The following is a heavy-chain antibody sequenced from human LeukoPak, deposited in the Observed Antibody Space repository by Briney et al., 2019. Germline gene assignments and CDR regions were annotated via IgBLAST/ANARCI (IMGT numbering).Heavy chain of an antibody. CDR1: GFIFGNYG. V-gene: IGHV3-23*01. J-gene: IGHJ4*02. CDR2: ITRNGDTT. D-gene: IGHD2-15*01. CDR3: AKGWFSSDY. Sequence: GGSLRLSCAASGFIFGNYGMTWVRQAPGKGLEWVSTITRNGDTTYYADSVKGRFTISRDISKNTLYLQMNSLRAEDTALYYCAKGWFSSDYWGQGTLVTVSS.